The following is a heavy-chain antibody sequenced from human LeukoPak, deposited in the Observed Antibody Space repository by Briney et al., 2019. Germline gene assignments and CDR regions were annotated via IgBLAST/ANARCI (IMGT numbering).Heavy chain of an antibody. Sequence: ASVKVSCKASGYTFTSYYMHWVRQAPGQGLEWMGIINPSGGSTSYAQKFQGRVTMTRDTSTSTVYMELSSLRSEDTAVYYCAREGIQLWLRDYYYGMDVWGQGTTVTVSS. D-gene: IGHD5-18*01. CDR1: GYTFTSYY. J-gene: IGHJ6*02. CDR3: AREGIQLWLRDYYYGMDV. CDR2: INPSGGST. V-gene: IGHV1-46*01.